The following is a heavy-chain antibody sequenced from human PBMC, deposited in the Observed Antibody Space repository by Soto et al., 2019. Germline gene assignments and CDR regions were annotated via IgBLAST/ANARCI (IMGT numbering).Heavy chain of an antibody. V-gene: IGHV3-7*01. J-gene: IGHJ6*03. Sequence: GGSLRLSCAASGFTFSSYWMSWVRQAPGKGLEWVANIKQDGSEKYYVDSVKGRFTFSRDNAKNSLYLQMNSLRAEDTAVYYCARLNGGYCNSISCYVGYYSYYMDVWGKGTTVTVSS. CDR2: IKQDGSEK. CDR3: ARLNGGYCNSISCYVGYYSYYMDV. D-gene: IGHD2-2*01. CDR1: GFTFSSYW.